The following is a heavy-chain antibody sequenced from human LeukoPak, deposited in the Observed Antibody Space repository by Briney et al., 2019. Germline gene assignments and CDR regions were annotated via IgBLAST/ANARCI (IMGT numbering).Heavy chain of an antibody. V-gene: IGHV1-2*02. CDR1: GYTFTCYY. CDR3: ARVRDDDYYYGMDV. D-gene: IGHD3-10*01. J-gene: IGHJ6*02. CDR2: INPNSGGT. Sequence: ASVKVSCKASGYTFTCYYMHWVRQAPGQGLEWMGWINPNSGGTNYAQKFQGRVTMTRDTSISTAYMELSRLRSDDTAVYYCARVRDDDYYYGMDVWGQGTTVTVSS.